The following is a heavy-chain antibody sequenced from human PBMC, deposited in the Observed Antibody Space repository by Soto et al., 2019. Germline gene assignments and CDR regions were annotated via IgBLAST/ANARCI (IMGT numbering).Heavy chain of an antibody. Sequence: VGSLRLSCAASGFNFSDHYMNWIRQAPGKGLEWVSYISGSSRYTNFADSVKGRFTISRDNVKNSLYLQMNSLRVEDTAVYYCARHTSGWHYYDYWGQGTPVTVSS. J-gene: IGHJ4*02. CDR2: ISGSSRYT. CDR3: ARHTSGWHYYDY. D-gene: IGHD6-19*01. CDR1: GFNFSDHY. V-gene: IGHV3-11*06.